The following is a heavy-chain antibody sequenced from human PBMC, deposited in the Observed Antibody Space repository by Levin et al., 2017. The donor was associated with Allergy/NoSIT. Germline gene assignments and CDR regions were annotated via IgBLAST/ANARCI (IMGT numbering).Heavy chain of an antibody. V-gene: IGHV4-34*01. CDR1: GGSFSGYY. CDR3: AREPVPAARWFDP. D-gene: IGHD2-2*01. J-gene: IGHJ5*02. CDR2: INHSGST. Sequence: PSETLSLTCAVYGGSFSGYYWSWIRQPPGKGLEWIGEINHSGSTNYNPSLKSRVTISVDTSKNQFSLKLSSVTAADTAVYYCAREPVPAARWFDPWGQGTLVTVSS.